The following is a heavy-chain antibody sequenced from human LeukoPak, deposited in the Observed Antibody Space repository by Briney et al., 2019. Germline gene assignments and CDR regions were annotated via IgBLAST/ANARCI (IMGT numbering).Heavy chain of an antibody. Sequence: GASVKVSCKASGGTFSSYAISWVRQAPGQGLEWMGGIVPIFGTANYAQKFQGRVTITADESTSTAYMELSSLRSEDTAVYYCASPNNYDQAFDIWGQGTMVTVSS. D-gene: IGHD4-11*01. CDR1: GGTFSSYA. J-gene: IGHJ3*02. CDR3: ASPNNYDQAFDI. V-gene: IGHV1-69*13. CDR2: IVPIFGTA.